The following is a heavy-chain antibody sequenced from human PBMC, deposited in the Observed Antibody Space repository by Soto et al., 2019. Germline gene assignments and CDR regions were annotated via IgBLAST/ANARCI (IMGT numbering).Heavy chain of an antibody. CDR3: ARSSIAVAGKAFDY. D-gene: IGHD6-19*01. V-gene: IGHV4-59*01. Sequence: SETLSLTCTVSGGSISSYYWSWIRQPPGKGLEWIGYIYYSGSTNYNPSLKSRVTISVDTSKNQFSLKLSSVTAADTAVYYCARSSIAVAGKAFDYWGQGTPVTVSS. CDR2: IYYSGST. CDR1: GGSISSYY. J-gene: IGHJ4*02.